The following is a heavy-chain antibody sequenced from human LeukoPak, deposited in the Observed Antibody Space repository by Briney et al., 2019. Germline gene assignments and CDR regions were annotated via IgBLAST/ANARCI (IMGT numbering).Heavy chain of an antibody. D-gene: IGHD2-2*01. CDR1: GGTFSSYA. CDR2: IIPIFGTA. Sequence: SVKVSCKASGGTFSSYAISWVRQAPGQGLEWMGGIIPIFGTANYAQKFQGRVTITTDESTSTAYMELSSLRSEDTAVYYCARMGVVPAAKTYYYMDVWGKGTTVTVSS. CDR3: ARMGVVPAAKTYYYMDV. J-gene: IGHJ6*03. V-gene: IGHV1-69*05.